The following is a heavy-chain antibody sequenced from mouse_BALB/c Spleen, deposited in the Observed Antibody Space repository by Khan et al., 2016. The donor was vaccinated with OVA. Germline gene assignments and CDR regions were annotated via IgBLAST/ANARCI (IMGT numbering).Heavy chain of an antibody. V-gene: IGHV1-26*01. CDR1: GYSFTGYT. J-gene: IGHJ3*01. Sequence: EVQLQQSGPELVKPGASMKMSCKASGYSFTGYTMNWVKQSHVKNLEWIGLINPYNGGTAYNQKFRGKATLTVDKSSNPAYMELLSLTSEDSAVYYCVRSASYGDYVEAWFAYWGQGTLVTVST. CDR3: VRSASYGDYVEAWFAY. D-gene: IGHD2-13*01. CDR2: INPYNGGT.